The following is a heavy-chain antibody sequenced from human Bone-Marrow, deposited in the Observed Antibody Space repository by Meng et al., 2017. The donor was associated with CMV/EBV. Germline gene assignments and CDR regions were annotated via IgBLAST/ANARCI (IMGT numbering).Heavy chain of an antibody. V-gene: IGHV2-5*01. CDR1: VALSTSGVG. D-gene: IGHD6-13*01. CDR3: ARKDSSSWYGGNWFDP. CDR2: IYWNDDK. J-gene: IGHJ5*02. Sequence: VALSTSGVGVGWIRQPPGKGLEWLALIYWNDDKRYSTSLKSRLTITKDTSKNQVVLTMTNMDPVDTATYYCARKDSSSWYGGNWFDPWGQGTLVTVSS.